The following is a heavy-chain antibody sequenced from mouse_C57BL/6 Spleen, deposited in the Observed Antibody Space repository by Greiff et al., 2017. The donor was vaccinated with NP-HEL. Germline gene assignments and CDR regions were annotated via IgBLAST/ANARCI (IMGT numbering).Heavy chain of an antibody. J-gene: IGHJ2*01. CDR2: ISDGGSYT. CDR1: GFTFSSYA. D-gene: IGHD2-4*01. Sequence: DVMLVESGGGLVKPGGSLKLSCAASGFTFSSYAMSWVRQTPEKRLEWVATISDGGSYTYYPDNVKGRFTISRDNAKNNLYLQMSHLKSEDTAMYYCARRGDDYGDYFGYWGQGTTLTVSS. CDR3: ARRGDDYGDYFGY. V-gene: IGHV5-4*03.